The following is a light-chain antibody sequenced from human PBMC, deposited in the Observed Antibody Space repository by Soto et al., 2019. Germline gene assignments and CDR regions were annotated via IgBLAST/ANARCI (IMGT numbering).Light chain of an antibody. Sequence: EIVMTQSPATLSVSPGERATLSCRASQSVNSNLAWYQQKPGQAPRLLIYGSSTRATDIPARFSGSGSGTEFTLTISSLQSEDFAVYYCQQYNNWPPYTFGQGTKLEIE. V-gene: IGKV3-15*01. J-gene: IGKJ2*01. CDR2: GSS. CDR1: QSVNSN. CDR3: QQYNNWPPYT.